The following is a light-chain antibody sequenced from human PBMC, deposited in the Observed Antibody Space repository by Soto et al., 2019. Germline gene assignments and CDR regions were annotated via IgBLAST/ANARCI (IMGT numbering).Light chain of an antibody. CDR2: DAS. Sequence: EIVLTQSPATLSLSPGEGATLSSRASQSVSIYLAWYQQKPGQAPRLLIYDASNRATGIPARFSGSGSGTDFTLTISSLEPEDFAVYYCQQRSNWPPPLTFGGGTKVEIK. V-gene: IGKV3-11*01. CDR1: QSVSIY. J-gene: IGKJ4*01. CDR3: QQRSNWPPPLT.